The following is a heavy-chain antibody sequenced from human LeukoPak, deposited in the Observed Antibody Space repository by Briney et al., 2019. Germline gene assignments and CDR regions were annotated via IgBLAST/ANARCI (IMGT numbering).Heavy chain of an antibody. V-gene: IGHV1-69*05. CDR2: IIPIFGTA. D-gene: IGHD6-6*01. Sequence: GASVKVSCKASGGTFSSYAISWVRQAPGQGLEWMGGIIPIFGTANYAQKFQGRVTITTDESTSTAYMELSSLRSEDTAVYYCAGSIAAISYLFDYWGQGTLVTVSS. CDR1: GGTFSSYA. CDR3: AGSIAAISYLFDY. J-gene: IGHJ4*02.